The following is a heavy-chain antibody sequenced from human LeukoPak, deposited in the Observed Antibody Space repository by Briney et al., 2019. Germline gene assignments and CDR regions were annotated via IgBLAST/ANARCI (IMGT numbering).Heavy chain of an antibody. J-gene: IGHJ4*02. D-gene: IGHD2-15*01. V-gene: IGHV3-15*01. Sequence: PGGSLRLSWAASGFTFSSYSMNWVRQAPGKGLEWVGRIKSKTDGGTTDYAAPVEGRFTISRDDSKNTLYLQMNSLKTEDTAVYYCTVYCSGGSCYPTFDYWGQGTLVTVSS. CDR1: GFTFSSYS. CDR3: TVYCSGGSCYPTFDY. CDR2: IKSKTDGGTT.